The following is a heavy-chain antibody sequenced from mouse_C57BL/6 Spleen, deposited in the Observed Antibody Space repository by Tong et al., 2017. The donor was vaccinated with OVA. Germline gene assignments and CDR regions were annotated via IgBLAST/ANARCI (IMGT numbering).Heavy chain of an antibody. CDR3: ARTDYYGSSYEFAY. CDR1: GYSFTDYN. D-gene: IGHD1-1*01. CDR2: INPNYGTT. V-gene: IGHV1-39*01. J-gene: IGHJ3*01. Sequence: EVQLQESGPELVKPGASVKISCKASGYSFTDYNMNWVKQSNGKSLEWIGVINPNYGTTSYNQKFKGKATLTVDQSNSTAYMQLNSLTSEDSAVYYCARTDYYGSSYEFAYWGQGTLVTVSA.